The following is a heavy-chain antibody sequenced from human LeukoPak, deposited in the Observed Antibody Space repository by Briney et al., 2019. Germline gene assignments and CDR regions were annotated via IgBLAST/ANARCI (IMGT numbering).Heavy chain of an antibody. V-gene: IGHV3-23*01. D-gene: IGHD4/OR15-4a*01. Sequence: GGSLRLSCAASGLTFSNYAMTWARQAPGKGLEWVSGISGSGGTTYYADSVKGRFTISRDNAKNTLHLEMSSLRAEDTAVYYCAKGLTPDYWGQGTLVTVSS. CDR1: GLTFSNYA. CDR2: ISGSGGTT. CDR3: AKGLTPDY. J-gene: IGHJ4*02.